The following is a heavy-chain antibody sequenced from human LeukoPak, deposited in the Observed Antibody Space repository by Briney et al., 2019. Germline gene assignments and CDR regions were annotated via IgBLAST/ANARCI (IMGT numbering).Heavy chain of an antibody. Sequence: PGGSLRLSCAASGFTFSSNAMSWVRQAPGKGLEWVSAISGSGGSTYYADSVKGRFTISRDNSKNTLYLQMNSLRAEDTAVYYCAKDYYDSSGYYYFDYWGQGTLVTVSS. CDR2: ISGSGGST. J-gene: IGHJ4*02. CDR1: GFTFSSNA. CDR3: AKDYYDSSGYYYFDY. V-gene: IGHV3-23*01. D-gene: IGHD3-22*01.